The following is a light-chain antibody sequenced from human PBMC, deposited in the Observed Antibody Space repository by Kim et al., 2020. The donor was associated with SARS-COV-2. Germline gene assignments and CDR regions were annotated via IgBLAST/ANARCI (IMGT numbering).Light chain of an antibody. CDR2: DVS. J-gene: IGLJ3*02. CDR3: NSYANTGAWV. CDR1: DNDIAIYDY. Sequence: QSALTQPASVSGSPGQSITISCTGTDNDIAIYDYVSWYRQYPGEAPKLLMFDVSRRPSGISNRFSGSKSANTASLSISALQSDDEADYFCNSYANTGAWVFGGGTRVTVL. V-gene: IGLV2-14*03.